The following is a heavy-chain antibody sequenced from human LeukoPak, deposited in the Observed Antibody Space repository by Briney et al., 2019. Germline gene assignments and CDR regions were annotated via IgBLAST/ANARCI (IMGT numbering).Heavy chain of an antibody. Sequence: SETLSLTSTVSGGSISGYYWSWIRQPAGKGLEWIGRIYTSGSTNYNPSLKSRVTMSVDTSKNQFSLKLSSVTAADTAVYYCARSSSWYRFDYWGQGTLVTASS. V-gene: IGHV4-4*07. CDR3: ARSSSWYRFDY. D-gene: IGHD6-13*01. CDR2: IYTSGST. J-gene: IGHJ4*02. CDR1: GGSISGYY.